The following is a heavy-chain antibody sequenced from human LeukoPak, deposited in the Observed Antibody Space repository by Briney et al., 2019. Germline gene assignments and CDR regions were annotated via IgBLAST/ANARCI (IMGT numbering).Heavy chain of an antibody. Sequence: SETLSLTCTVSGGSISSYYWSWIRQPPGKGLEWIGYIYYSGSTNYNPSLKSRVTISVDTSKNQFSLKLSSVTAADTAVYYCARERGPAMIDYWGQGTLVTVSS. J-gene: IGHJ4*02. CDR2: IYYSGST. V-gene: IGHV4-59*01. CDR3: ARERGPAMIDY. D-gene: IGHD5-18*01. CDR1: GGSISSYY.